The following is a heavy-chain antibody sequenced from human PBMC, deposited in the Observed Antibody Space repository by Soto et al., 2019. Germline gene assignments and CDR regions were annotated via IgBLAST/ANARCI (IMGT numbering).Heavy chain of an antibody. J-gene: IGHJ4*02. CDR3: ARNYCSGGRCYFDY. Sequence: TLSLTCTVSGGSISRGGYYWSWIRQHPGKGLEWIGYIYYSGSTYYNPSLKSRVTISVDTSKNQFSLKLSSVTAADTAVYYCARNYCSGGRCYFDYWGQGTLVTVS. CDR1: GGSISRGGYY. D-gene: IGHD2-15*01. V-gene: IGHV4-31*03. CDR2: IYYSGST.